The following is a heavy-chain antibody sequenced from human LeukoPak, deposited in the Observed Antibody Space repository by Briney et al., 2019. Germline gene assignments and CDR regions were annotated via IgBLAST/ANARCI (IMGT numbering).Heavy chain of an antibody. D-gene: IGHD5-18*01. CDR3: ARAVAYSYGFDY. CDR1: GFTFSSNY. J-gene: IGHJ4*02. CDR2: IYSGGST. V-gene: IGHV3-53*01. Sequence: GGSLRLSCAASGFTFSSNYMSWDRQAPGKGLEWVSVIYSGGSTYYADSVKGRFTISRDNSKNTLYLQMNSLRAEDTAVYYCARAVAYSYGFDYWGQGTLVTVSS.